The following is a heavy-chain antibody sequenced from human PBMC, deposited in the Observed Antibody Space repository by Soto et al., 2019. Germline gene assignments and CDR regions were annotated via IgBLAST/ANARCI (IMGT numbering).Heavy chain of an antibody. CDR1: GGSISSYY. V-gene: IGHV4-59*08. Sequence: SETLSLTCTVSGGSISSYYWSWIRQPPGKGLEWIGYIYYSGSTNYNPSLKSRVTISVDTSKNQFSLKLSSVTAADTAVYYCARLLPDSSGPPHFDYWGQGTLVTVSS. CDR2: IYYSGST. D-gene: IGHD6-19*01. CDR3: ARLLPDSSGPPHFDY. J-gene: IGHJ4*02.